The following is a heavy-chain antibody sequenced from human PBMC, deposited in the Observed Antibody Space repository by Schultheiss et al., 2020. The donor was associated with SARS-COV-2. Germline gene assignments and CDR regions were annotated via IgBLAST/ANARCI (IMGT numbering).Heavy chain of an antibody. Sequence: GESLKISCAASGFTFSSYAMHWVRQAPGKGLEWVAVISYDGSNKYYADSVKGRFTISRDNAKNSLYLQMNSLRAEDTAVYYCARWEMVRAMEWDYYGMDVWGQGTTVTVSS. V-gene: IGHV3-30*04. CDR3: ARWEMVRAMEWDYYGMDV. CDR1: GFTFSSYA. D-gene: IGHD3-10*01. CDR2: ISYDGSNK. J-gene: IGHJ6*02.